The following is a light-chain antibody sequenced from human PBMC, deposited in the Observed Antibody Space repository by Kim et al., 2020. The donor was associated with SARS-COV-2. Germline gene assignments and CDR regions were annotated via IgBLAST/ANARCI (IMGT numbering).Light chain of an antibody. J-gene: IGKJ4*01. V-gene: IGKV3-15*01. CDR2: GAS. CDR3: QQYNNWPPLT. CDR1: QSVSSN. Sequence: EIVMTQSPATLSVSPGERATLSCRASQSVSSNLAWYQQKPGQAPMLLIYGASTRATGIPARFSGSGSGTEFTLTISSLQSEDFAVYYCQQYNNWPPLTFGGGTKVEI.